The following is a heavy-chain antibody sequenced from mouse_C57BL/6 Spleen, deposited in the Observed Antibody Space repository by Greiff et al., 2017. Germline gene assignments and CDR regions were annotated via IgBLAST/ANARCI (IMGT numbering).Heavy chain of an antibody. CDR3: ARYYYGSSPYAMDH. J-gene: IGHJ4*01. CDR1: GYTFTDYY. CDR2: INPNNGGT. D-gene: IGHD1-1*01. V-gene: IGHV1-26*01. Sequence: EVQLQQSGPELVKPGASVKISCKASGYTFTDYYLNWVKPSHGKSLEWIGDINPNNGGTSYNQKFKGTATLTVDKSSSTAYMELRSLTSEDSAVYYCARYYYGSSPYAMDHWGQGTSVTVSS.